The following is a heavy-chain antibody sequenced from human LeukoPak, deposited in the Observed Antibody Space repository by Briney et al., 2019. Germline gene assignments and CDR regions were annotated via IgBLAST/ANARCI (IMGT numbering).Heavy chain of an antibody. J-gene: IGHJ4*02. CDR3: ARDRVSGSYNY. CDR2: IKEDGSEK. CDR1: GFTFGSYW. V-gene: IGHV3-7*01. Sequence: PGGSLRLSCAASGFTFGSYWMSWVRQAPGKGLEWVANIKEDGSEKNYVDSVKGRFTISRDNAKNSLYLQMNSLRAEDTAVYHCARDRVSGSYNYWGQGTLVTVSS. D-gene: IGHD1-26*01.